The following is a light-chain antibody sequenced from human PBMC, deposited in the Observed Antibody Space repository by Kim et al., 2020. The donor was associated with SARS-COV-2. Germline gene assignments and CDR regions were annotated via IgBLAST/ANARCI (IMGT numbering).Light chain of an antibody. J-gene: IGLJ3*02. CDR2: EDS. CDR1: KLGDKY. CDR3: QAWDSSTGV. Sequence: VSPGQTASFTCSGDKLGDKYVCWYQQKPGQSPVRVIYEDSRRPSGIPERFLGSNSGNTATLTISGTQAMDEADYYCQAWDSSTGVFGGGTQLTVL. V-gene: IGLV3-1*01.